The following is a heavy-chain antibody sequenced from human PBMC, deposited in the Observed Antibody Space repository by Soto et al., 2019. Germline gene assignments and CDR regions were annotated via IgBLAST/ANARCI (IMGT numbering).Heavy chain of an antibody. CDR1: GYTFTSYG. CDR2: ISAYNGNT. J-gene: IGHJ4*02. D-gene: IGHD3-22*01. Sequence: GESLKISCKASGYTFTSYGISWVRQAPGQGLEWMGWISAYNGNTNYAQKLQGRVTMTTDTSTSTAYMELRSLRSDDTAVYYCARKARNYYDSSGLDYWGQGTLVTVSS. V-gene: IGHV1-18*01. CDR3: ARKARNYYDSSGLDY.